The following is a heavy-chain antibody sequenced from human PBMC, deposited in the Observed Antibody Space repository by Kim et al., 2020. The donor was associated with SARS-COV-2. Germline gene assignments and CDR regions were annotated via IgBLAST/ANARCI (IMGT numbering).Heavy chain of an antibody. V-gene: IGHV1-69*13. D-gene: IGHD1-26*01. CDR3: AKKIVGATTYYGMDV. CDR2: IIPIFNRG. CDR1: GGTFSTHA. Sequence: SVKVSCKTSGGTFSTHAISWVRQAPGQGLEWMGGIIPIFNRGNYEQKFEGRVTITADESTSTAYMELSSLRSEDTAVYYCAKKIVGATTYYGMDVWGPG. J-gene: IGHJ6*02.